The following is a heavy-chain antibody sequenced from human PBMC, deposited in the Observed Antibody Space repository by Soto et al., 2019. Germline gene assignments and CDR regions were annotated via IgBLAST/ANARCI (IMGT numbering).Heavy chain of an antibody. J-gene: IGHJ5*02. CDR2: ISSSGSTI. CDR1: GFTFSDYY. CDR3: ASHSVMYSNSFDP. D-gene: IGHD3-16*01. Sequence: QVQLVESGGGLVKPGGSLRLSCAASGFTFSDYYMSWIRQAPGKGLEWVSYISSSGSTIYYADSVKGRFTISRDNAKNSLYLQMTSLRAEATAVYYCASHSVMYSNSFDPWGQGTLVTVSS. V-gene: IGHV3-11*01.